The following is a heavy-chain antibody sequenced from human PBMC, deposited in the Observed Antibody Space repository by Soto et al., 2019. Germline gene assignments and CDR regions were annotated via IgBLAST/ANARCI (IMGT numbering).Heavy chain of an antibody. J-gene: IGHJ4*02. CDR2: ISAYNGNT. V-gene: IGHV1-18*01. D-gene: IGHD1-26*01. CDR1: GYTFTSYG. CDR3: ARGVGASYYFDY. Sequence: QVQLVQSGAEVKKPGASVKVSCKASGYTFTSYGISWVRQAPGQGLEWMGWISAYNGNTNYAQRLQGXVXXXTXSSTSTAYMELRSLRSDDTAVYYCARGVGASYYFDYWGQGTLVTVSS.